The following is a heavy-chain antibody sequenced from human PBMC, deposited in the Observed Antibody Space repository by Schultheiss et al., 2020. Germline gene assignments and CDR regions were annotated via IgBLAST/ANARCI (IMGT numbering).Heavy chain of an antibody. CDR1: GFTFSSYW. D-gene: IGHD2-15*01. V-gene: IGHV3-7*03. CDR3: ARDEGVVAATPHMDV. CDR2: IKQDGSEK. Sequence: GGSLRLSCAASGFTFSSYWMSWVRQAPGKGLEWVANIKQDGSEKYYVDSVKGRFTISRDNAKNSLYLQMNSLRAEDTAVYYCARDEGVVAATPHMDVWGKGTTVTVSS. J-gene: IGHJ6*03.